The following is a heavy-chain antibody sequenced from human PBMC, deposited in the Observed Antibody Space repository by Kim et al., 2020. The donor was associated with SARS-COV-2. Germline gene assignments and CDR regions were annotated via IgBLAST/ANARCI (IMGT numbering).Heavy chain of an antibody. D-gene: IGHD2-2*01. CDR2: ISASGDST. CDR3: AARDWDSCRSDKCFNSLDY. V-gene: IGHV3-23*01. J-gene: IGHJ4*02. Sequence: GGSLRLSCAASGFTFNTFVMCWVRQAPGKGLEWVSGISASGDSTYYGDSVKGRFTISRDSSKNTLYLQMNSLRAEDTAVYYCAARDWDSCRSDKCFNSLDYWGQGTLVTVSS. CDR1: GFTFNTFV.